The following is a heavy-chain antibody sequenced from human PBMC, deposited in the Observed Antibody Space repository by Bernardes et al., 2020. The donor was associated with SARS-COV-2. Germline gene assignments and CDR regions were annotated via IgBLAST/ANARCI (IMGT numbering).Heavy chain of an antibody. Sequence: GGSLRLSCAASGFTFSSYEMNWVRQAPGKGLEWVSYISSSGSTIYYADSVKGRFTISRDNAKNSLYLQMNSLRAEDKAVYYCARDNGELDYYGSGSYYKLFDYWGQGTLVTVSS. D-gene: IGHD3-10*01. J-gene: IGHJ4*02. V-gene: IGHV3-48*03. CDR3: ARDNGELDYYGSGSYYKLFDY. CDR1: GFTFSSYE. CDR2: ISSSGSTI.